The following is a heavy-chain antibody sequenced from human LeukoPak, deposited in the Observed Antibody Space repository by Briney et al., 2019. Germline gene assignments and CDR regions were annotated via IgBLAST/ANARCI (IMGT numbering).Heavy chain of an antibody. D-gene: IGHD3-10*01. Sequence: GGSLRLSCAASGFTFSSYWMSWVRQAPGKGLEWVANIKQDGSEKYYVDSVKGRFTISRDNAKNSLYLQMNSLRAEDTAVYYCARDGVWGGMVRGVIIEYYYGMDVWGQGTTVTVSS. CDR1: GFTFSSYW. CDR3: ARDGVWGGMVRGVIIEYYYGMDV. J-gene: IGHJ6*02. CDR2: IKQDGSEK. V-gene: IGHV3-7*01.